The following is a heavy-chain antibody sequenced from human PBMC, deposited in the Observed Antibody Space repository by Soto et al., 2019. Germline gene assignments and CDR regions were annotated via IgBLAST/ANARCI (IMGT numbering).Heavy chain of an antibody. V-gene: IGHV1-2*04. CDR3: ARDRGYSSSWYWFDP. J-gene: IGHJ5*02. D-gene: IGHD6-13*01. CDR2: INPNSGGT. Sequence: GASVKVSCKASGYTFTGYYMHWVRQAPGQGLEWIGWINPNSGGTNYAQKFQGWVTMTRDTSISTAYMELSRLRSDDTAVYYCARDRGYSSSWYWFDPWGQGTLVTVSS. CDR1: GYTFTGYY.